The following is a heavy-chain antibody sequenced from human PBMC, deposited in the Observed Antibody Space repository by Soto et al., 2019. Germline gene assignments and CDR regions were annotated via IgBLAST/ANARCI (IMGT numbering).Heavy chain of an antibody. J-gene: IGHJ3*02. CDR2: INAGNGNT. D-gene: IGHD6-13*01. Sequence: QVQLVQSGAEVKKPGASVKVSCKASGYTFTSYAMHWVRQAPGQRLEWMGWINAGNGNTKYSQKFQGRVTITRDTSASTAYMELSSLRSEDTAVYYCARGKGGSSWSYRPRSYDAFDIWGQGTMVTVSS. CDR1: GYTFTSYA. V-gene: IGHV1-3*01. CDR3: ARGKGGSSWSYRPRSYDAFDI.